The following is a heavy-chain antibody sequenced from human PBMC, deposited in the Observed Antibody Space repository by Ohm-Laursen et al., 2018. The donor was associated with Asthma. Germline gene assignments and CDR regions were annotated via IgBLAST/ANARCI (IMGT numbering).Heavy chain of an antibody. J-gene: IGHJ4*02. D-gene: IGHD4-23*01. Sequence: SLRLSCSASGFTFSNSWMHWVRQAPGKGLVWVSHIKSDGSNTNYADSVKGRFTISRDNAKNTLYLQMNSLRAEDTAAYYCARPDGGYLVDWGQGTLVTVSS. CDR2: IKSDGSNT. CDR1: GFTFSNSW. V-gene: IGHV3-74*01. CDR3: ARPDGGYLVD.